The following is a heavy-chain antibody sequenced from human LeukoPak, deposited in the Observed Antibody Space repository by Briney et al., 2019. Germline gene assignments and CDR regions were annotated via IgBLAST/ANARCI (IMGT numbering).Heavy chain of an antibody. D-gene: IGHD2-2*03. CDR3: ARAPSNSGYNWFDP. Sequence: SETLSLTCTVSGGSISRYYWSWIRQPPGKGLEWIGYIYYSGSTNYNPSLKSRVTISVDTSKSQFSLKLSSVTAEDTAVYYCARAPSNSGYNWFDPWGQGTLVTVSS. CDR1: GGSISRYY. J-gene: IGHJ5*02. V-gene: IGHV4-59*01. CDR2: IYYSGST.